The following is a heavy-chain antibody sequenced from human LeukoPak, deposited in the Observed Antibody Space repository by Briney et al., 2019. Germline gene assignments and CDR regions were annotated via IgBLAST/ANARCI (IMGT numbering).Heavy chain of an antibody. CDR3: ASTPATIYYYYMDV. D-gene: IGHD2-2*01. Sequence: ASVKVSCKASGYTFTSYDINWVRQATGQGLEWMGWMNPNSGNTGYAQKFQGRVTMTRNTSTSTVYMELSSLRSEDTAVYYCASTPATIYYYYMDVWGKGTTVTVSS. J-gene: IGHJ6*03. CDR2: MNPNSGNT. CDR1: GYTFTSYD. V-gene: IGHV1-8*01.